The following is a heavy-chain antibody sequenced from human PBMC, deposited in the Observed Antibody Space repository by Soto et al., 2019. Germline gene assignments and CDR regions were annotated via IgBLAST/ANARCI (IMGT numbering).Heavy chain of an antibody. CDR3: ARRARPDFYYMDV. D-gene: IGHD6-6*01. J-gene: IGHJ6*03. Sequence: QPGGALRLSCAASGFTFSSYAMHWVRQASGKGLECVSGISSNGVGTYYANSVQGRFTISRDNSKNTVYLQMGSLRPEDMAVYYCARRARPDFYYMDVWGKGTTVTVSS. CDR1: GFTFSSYA. V-gene: IGHV3-64*01. CDR2: ISSNGVGT.